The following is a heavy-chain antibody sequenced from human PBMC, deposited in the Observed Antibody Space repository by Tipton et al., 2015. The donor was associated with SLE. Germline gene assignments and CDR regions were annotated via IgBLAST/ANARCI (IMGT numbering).Heavy chain of an antibody. J-gene: IGHJ2*01. CDR3: ARVGEPNHYDFWSGYHYWYFDL. V-gene: IGHV4-31*02. D-gene: IGHD3-3*01. CDR1: GGSISSGGYY. CDR2: IYYSGST. Sequence: LRLSCTVSGGSISSGGYYWSWIRQHPGKGLEWIGYIYYSGSTYYNPSLKSRVTISVDTSKNQFSLKLSSVTAADTAVYYCARVGEPNHYDFWSGYHYWYFDLWGRGTLVTVSS.